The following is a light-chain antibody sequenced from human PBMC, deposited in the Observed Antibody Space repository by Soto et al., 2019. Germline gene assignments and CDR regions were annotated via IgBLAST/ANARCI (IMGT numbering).Light chain of an antibody. V-gene: IGLV2-14*01. CDR3: SSYTGSSTPV. J-gene: IGLJ3*02. CDR2: EVS. Sequence: QSALTQPASVSGSPGQSITISCTGTSSDVGGYNYVSWYQHHPGKPPKLMIYEVSNRPSGVSNRFSGSKSGNTASLTISGLQAEDEADYYCSSYTGSSTPVFGGGTKVTVL. CDR1: SSDVGGYNY.